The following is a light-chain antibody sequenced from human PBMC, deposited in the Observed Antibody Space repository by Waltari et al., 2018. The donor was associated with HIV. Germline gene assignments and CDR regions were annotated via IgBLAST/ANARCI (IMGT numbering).Light chain of an antibody. J-gene: IGLJ1*01. Sequence: QSALTQPRSVSGSPGPSVTISCTGTSSDVGGYNYVYWYQQNPGKAPKLLMYDYSKRPSGVPDRFSGSKSGTSASRTISGLQSEDEADYYCCSYADSYTVYVFGAGTKVTVL. V-gene: IGLV2-11*01. CDR2: DYS. CDR1: SSDVGGYNY. CDR3: CSYADSYTVYV.